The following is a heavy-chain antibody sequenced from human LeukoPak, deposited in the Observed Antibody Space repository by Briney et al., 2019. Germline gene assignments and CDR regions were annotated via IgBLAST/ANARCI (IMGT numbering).Heavy chain of an antibody. Sequence: ASVKVSCKASGYTFTSYDINWVRQATGQGLEWMGWMNPNSGNTGYAQKFQGRVTMTRNTSISIAYMELSSLRSEDTAVYYCARGPLNFWSGYLALNCFDYWGQGTLVTVSS. CDR1: GYTFTSYD. D-gene: IGHD3-3*01. CDR3: ARGPLNFWSGYLALNCFDY. J-gene: IGHJ4*02. CDR2: MNPNSGNT. V-gene: IGHV1-8*01.